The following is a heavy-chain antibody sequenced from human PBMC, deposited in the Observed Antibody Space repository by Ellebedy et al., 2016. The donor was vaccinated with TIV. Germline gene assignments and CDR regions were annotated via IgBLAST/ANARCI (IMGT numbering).Heavy chain of an antibody. V-gene: IGHV3-30*03. CDR1: GFTFSPYG. Sequence: GGSLRLXXAASGFTFSPYGLHWVRQAPGKGLEWVAVISYDGSNKYYADSVKGRFTISRDNSKNTLYLQMNSLRAEDTAVYYCARVAYYYDSSGRFDYWGQGTLVTVSS. CDR2: ISYDGSNK. D-gene: IGHD3-22*01. CDR3: ARVAYYYDSSGRFDY. J-gene: IGHJ4*02.